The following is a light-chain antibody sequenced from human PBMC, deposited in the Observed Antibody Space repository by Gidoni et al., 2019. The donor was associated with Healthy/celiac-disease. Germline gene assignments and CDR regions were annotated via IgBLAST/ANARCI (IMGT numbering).Light chain of an antibody. CDR2: GAT. Sequence: EIVMTQSPATLSVSTGERATLSCRASQSVSSNLAWYQQKPGQAPRLLIYGATTRATGIPARFSGSVSGTEFTLTISSLQSEDFAVYYCQQYNNWPPYTFGQGTKLEIK. CDR3: QQYNNWPPYT. J-gene: IGKJ2*01. V-gene: IGKV3-15*01. CDR1: QSVSSN.